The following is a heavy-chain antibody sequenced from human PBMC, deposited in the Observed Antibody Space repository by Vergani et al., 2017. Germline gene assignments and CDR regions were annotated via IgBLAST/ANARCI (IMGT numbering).Heavy chain of an antibody. J-gene: IGHJ4*02. CDR1: GFTFGDYA. CDR3: AKDATYYDFWSGPGGIDY. CDR2: IRSKAYGGTT. Sequence: VQLVESGGGLVQPGRSLRLSCTASGFTFGDYAMSWFRPAPGKGLEWVGFIRSKAYGGTTEYAASVKGRFTISRDDSKSIAYQQMNSLKTEDTAVYYCAKDATYYDFWSGPGGIDYWGQGTLVTVSS. V-gene: IGHV3-49*03. D-gene: IGHD3-3*01.